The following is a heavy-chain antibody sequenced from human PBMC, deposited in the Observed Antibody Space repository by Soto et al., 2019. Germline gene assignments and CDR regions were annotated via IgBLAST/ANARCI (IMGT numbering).Heavy chain of an antibody. D-gene: IGHD1-20*01. CDR3: ARLAPRYRIRDYNYHSLDF. J-gene: IGHJ6*02. Sequence: PSETLSLTXTVSGGSVSNYYWTWIRQPPGKGLEWISYINYSGSTDHSPSLKSRVTISLDTSKNPFSLRLISVTAADTAVYYCARLAPRYRIRDYNYHSLDFWGQGTTVTVSS. V-gene: IGHV4-59*02. CDR1: GGSVSNYY. CDR2: INYSGST.